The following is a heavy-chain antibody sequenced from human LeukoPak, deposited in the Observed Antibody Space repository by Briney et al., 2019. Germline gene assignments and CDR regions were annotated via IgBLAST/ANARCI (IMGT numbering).Heavy chain of an antibody. CDR3: ARAPIAPSNWFDP. CDR1: GFTFRNYW. J-gene: IGHJ5*02. CDR2: INSDESST. D-gene: IGHD2-15*01. V-gene: IGHV3-74*01. Sequence: PGGSLRLPCAVCGFTFRNYWMHWVRQAPGKGLVWVSRINSDESSTTYADSVKGRFTISRDNAQNTLYLQMNNLRAEDTAVYFCARAPIAPSNWFDPWGQGTLVTVSS.